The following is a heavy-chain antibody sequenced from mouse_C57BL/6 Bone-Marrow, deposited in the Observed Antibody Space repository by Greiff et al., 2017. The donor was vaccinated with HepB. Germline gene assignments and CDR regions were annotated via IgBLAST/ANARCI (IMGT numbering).Heavy chain of an antibody. CDR1: GYAFSSSW. CDR2: IYPGDGDT. J-gene: IGHJ2*01. D-gene: IGHD1-1*01. V-gene: IGHV1-82*01. CDR3: AREELITTVVFDY. Sequence: QVQLQQSGPELVKPGASVKISCKASGYAFSSSWMNWVKQRPGKGLEWIGRIYPGDGDTNYNGKFKGKATLTADKSSSTAYMQLSSLTSENSAVYFCAREELITTVVFDYWGQGTTLTVSS.